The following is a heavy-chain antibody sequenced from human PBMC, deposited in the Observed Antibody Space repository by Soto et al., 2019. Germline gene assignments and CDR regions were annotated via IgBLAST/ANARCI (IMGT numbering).Heavy chain of an antibody. D-gene: IGHD5-18*01. CDR2: IYYIGST. CDR3: GREETWLELWFFDY. CDR1: GGSISSYY. V-gene: IGHV4-59*01. Sequence: SQTLSLTCTVSGGSISSYYLISIRQPPGKGLEWIGYIYYIGSTNYNPSLKSRFTISVDTSKNQFSLKLRSVTAADPAVYYCGREETWLELWFFDYWGQGTLVTVSS. J-gene: IGHJ4*02.